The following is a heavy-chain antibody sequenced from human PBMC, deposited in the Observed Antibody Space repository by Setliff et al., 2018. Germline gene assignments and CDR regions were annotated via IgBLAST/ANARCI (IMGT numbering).Heavy chain of an antibody. CDR2: IYYSGST. CDR1: GGSISSSSYY. CDR3: ALNPSWFGELFAWFDP. Sequence: LSLTCTVSGGSISSSSYYWGWIRQPPGKGLEWIGSIYYSGSTYYNPSLKSRVTISVDTSKNQFSLKLSSVTAADTAVYYCALNPSWFGELFAWFDPWGQGTLVTSPQ. D-gene: IGHD3-10*01. V-gene: IGHV4-39*01. J-gene: IGHJ5*02.